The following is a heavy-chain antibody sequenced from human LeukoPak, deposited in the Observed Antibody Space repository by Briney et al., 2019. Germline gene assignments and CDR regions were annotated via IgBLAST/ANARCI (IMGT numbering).Heavy chain of an antibody. CDR3: AKDLAGSGSYSFDY. CDR2: VSGSGGST. Sequence: GGCLRLSCAASGFTFSNYAMNWVRPAPGRGLAWVSAVSGSGGSTYYADSVKGRFTISGDNSKNTLYLQMNSLRAEDTAVYYCAKDLAGSGSYSFDYWGQGTLVTVSS. J-gene: IGHJ4*02. V-gene: IGHV3-23*01. D-gene: IGHD1-26*01. CDR1: GFTFSNYA.